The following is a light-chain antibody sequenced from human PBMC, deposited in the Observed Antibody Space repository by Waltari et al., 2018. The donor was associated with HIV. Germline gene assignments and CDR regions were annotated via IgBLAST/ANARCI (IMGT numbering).Light chain of an antibody. CDR3: QQLNEYPWT. V-gene: IGKV1-9*01. CDR2: AAS. Sequence: DIQLTQSPSFLSASVGDRVTITCRASQDIRNYLACYQQKLGKAPKLLIYAASSLQSGVPPRFSGSGSGTQFTLTINSLQPEDFATYHCQQLNEYPWTFGQGTQVEIK. J-gene: IGKJ1*01. CDR1: QDIRNY.